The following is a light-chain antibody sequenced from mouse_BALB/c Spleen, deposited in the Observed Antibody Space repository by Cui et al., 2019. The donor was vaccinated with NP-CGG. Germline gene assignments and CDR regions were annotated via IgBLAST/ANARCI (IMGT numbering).Light chain of an antibody. Sequence: PVVIQEPALTTSPGETVTLTCRSSTGAVTTNNYANWVQEKPDHLFTGLIGGTNNRAPGVPARFSGSLIGDKAALTITGAQTEDEAIYFCALWYSNHWVFGGGTKLTVL. CDR1: TGAVTTNNY. CDR3: ALWYSNHWV. V-gene: IGLV1*01. J-gene: IGLJ1*01. CDR2: GTN.